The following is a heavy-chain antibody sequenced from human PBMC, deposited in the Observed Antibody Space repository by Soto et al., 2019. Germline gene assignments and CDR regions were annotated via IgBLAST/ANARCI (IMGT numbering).Heavy chain of an antibody. J-gene: IGHJ4*02. CDR3: AKGATGAWLDYYFDY. Sequence: EVQVLESGGGLVQPGGSLRLSCEVSGLTIAPYAMSWVRQAPGKGLEWVSAISGSGGTTYYADSVKGRFTISRDNSKNTLLLQMNSLRVEDTAVYYCAKGATGAWLDYYFDYWGPGTLVTVSS. D-gene: IGHD1-1*01. CDR1: GLTIAPYA. CDR2: ISGSGGTT. V-gene: IGHV3-23*01.